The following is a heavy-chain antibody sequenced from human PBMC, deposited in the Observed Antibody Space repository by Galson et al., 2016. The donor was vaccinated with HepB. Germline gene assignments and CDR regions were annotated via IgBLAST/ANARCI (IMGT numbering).Heavy chain of an antibody. CDR3: TSLTIFGVVTNY. CDR1: GFTFSGSA. Sequence: SLRLSCAASGFTFSGSAMHWVRQASGKGLEWVGRIRSKANNYATACAASVKGRFTISRDDSKNTAYLQMNSLKTEDTAVYYCTSLTIFGVVTNYWGQGTLVTVSS. D-gene: IGHD3-3*01. J-gene: IGHJ4*02. V-gene: IGHV3-73*01. CDR2: IRSKANNYAT.